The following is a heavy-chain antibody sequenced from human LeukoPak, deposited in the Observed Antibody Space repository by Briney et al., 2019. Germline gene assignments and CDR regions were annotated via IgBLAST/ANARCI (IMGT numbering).Heavy chain of an antibody. Sequence: SETLSLTCTVSGGSISSGGYYWSWIRQPPGKGLEWIGYIYHSGSTYYNPSLKSRVTISVDRSKNQFSLKLSSVTAADTAVYYCARDLGVQFDPWAREPWSPSPQ. V-gene: IGHV4-30-2*01. J-gene: IGHJ5*02. CDR1: GGSISSGGYY. D-gene: IGHD2-8*01. CDR3: ARDLGVQFDP. CDR2: IYHSGST.